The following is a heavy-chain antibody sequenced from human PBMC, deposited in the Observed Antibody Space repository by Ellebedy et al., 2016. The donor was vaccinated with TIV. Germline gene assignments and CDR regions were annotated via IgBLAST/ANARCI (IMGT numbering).Heavy chain of an antibody. J-gene: IGHJ3*01. V-gene: IGHV4-34*01. CDR3: ARDISTWGAFNV. CDR1: VPSISGYH. CDR2: VHHRGGT. Sequence: SETLSLXXEIDVPSISGYHWAWVRQPPGKGLEWIGDVHHRGGTRYISSLKGRVTISLDTSRKEFSLYITSVTAADTAVYYCARDISTWGAFNVWGQGTMVTVSS. D-gene: IGHD3-16*01.